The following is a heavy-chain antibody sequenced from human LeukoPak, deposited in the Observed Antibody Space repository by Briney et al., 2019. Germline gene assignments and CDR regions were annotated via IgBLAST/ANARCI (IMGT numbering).Heavy chain of an antibody. CDR1: GGTFSSYA. D-gene: IGHD6-13*01. CDR3: AGALYSSSLSAFDI. CDR2: IIPIFGTA. J-gene: IGHJ3*02. V-gene: IGHV1-69*06. Sequence: GASVKVPCKASGGTFSSYAISWVRQAPGQGLEWMGGIIPIFGTANYAQKFQGRVTITADKSTSTAYMELSSLRSEDTAVYYCAGALYSSSLSAFDIWGQGTMVTVSS.